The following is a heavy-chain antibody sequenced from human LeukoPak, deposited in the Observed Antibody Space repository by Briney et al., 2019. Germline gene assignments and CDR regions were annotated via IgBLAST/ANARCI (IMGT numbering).Heavy chain of an antibody. D-gene: IGHD3-10*01. CDR3: ASHGSGSYEAGAFFDH. J-gene: IGHJ4*02. Sequence: SGGSLRLSCAASGFTFTNYGMSWVRQTPGKGLEWVAATVGSRPDTYHADSVKGRFTVSRDNSKHTLYMQMNSLRAEDTAVYYCASHGSGSYEAGAFFDHWGQGTLVTVSS. CDR1: GFTFTNYG. CDR2: TVGSRPDT. V-gene: IGHV3-23*01.